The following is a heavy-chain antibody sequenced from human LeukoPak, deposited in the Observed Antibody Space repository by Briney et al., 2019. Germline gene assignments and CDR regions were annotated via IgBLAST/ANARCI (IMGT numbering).Heavy chain of an antibody. Sequence: GGSLRLSCAASGFTFSSCSMNWVRQAPGKGLEWVSSISSSSSYIYYADSVKGRFTISRDNAKNSLYLQMNSLRAEDTAVYYCARVGLAYGGNGTHWGQGTLVTVSS. CDR2: ISSSSSYI. V-gene: IGHV3-21*01. CDR1: GFTFSSCS. D-gene: IGHD4-23*01. J-gene: IGHJ4*02. CDR3: ARVGLAYGGNGTH.